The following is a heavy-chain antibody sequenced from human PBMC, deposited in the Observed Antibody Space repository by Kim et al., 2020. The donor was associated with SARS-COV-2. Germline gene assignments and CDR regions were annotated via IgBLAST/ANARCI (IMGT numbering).Heavy chain of an antibody. Sequence: TYYNPSLKSRVTISVDTSKNQFSLKLSSVTAADTAVYYCANGPEDYGMDVWGQGTTVTVSS. CDR3: ANGPEDYGMDV. J-gene: IGHJ6*02. CDR2: T. V-gene: IGHV4-39*01.